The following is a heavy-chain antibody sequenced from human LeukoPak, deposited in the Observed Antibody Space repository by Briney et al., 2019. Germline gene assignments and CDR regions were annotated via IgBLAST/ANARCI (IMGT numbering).Heavy chain of an antibody. D-gene: IGHD5-18*01. CDR1: GLTFRSYW. Sequence: PGGSLRLSCAASGLTFRSYWMSWVRQAPGKGLEWVANIKQDGSEKYYVDSEKGRFTISRDNAKNSLYLQMDSLRVEDTAVYYCARGYSSDYWGQGTLVTVSS. CDR2: IKQDGSEK. CDR3: ARGYSSDY. V-gene: IGHV3-7*01. J-gene: IGHJ4*02.